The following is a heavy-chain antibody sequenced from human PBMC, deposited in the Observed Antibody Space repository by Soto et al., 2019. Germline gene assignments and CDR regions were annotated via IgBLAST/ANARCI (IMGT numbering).Heavy chain of an antibody. CDR1: GGSISSSSYY. D-gene: IGHD3-10*01. CDR2: IYYSGST. Sequence: SETLSLTCTVSGGSISSSSYYWGWIRQPPGKGLEWIGSIYYSGSTYYNPSLKSRVTISVDTSKNQFSLKLSSVTAADTAVYYCAGGGLSKPKWGQGTLVTVSS. V-gene: IGHV4-39*01. CDR3: AGGGLSKPK. J-gene: IGHJ4*02.